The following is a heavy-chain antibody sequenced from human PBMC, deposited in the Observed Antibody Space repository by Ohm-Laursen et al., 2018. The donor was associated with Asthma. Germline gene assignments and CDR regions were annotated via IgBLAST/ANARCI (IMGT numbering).Heavy chain of an antibody. CDR1: GFYFSTYS. V-gene: IGHV3-48*01. Sequence: SLRLSCSASGFYFSTYSMHWVRQAPGKGPEWLALITKGRDIIHYALSVEGRFTISRDNAKKSLYLQMESLRVEDTAVYYCVRAPDYFSLFNSWGQGPLVTVSS. D-gene: IGHD1-14*01. J-gene: IGHJ4*02. CDR2: ITKGRDII. CDR3: VRAPDYFSLFNS.